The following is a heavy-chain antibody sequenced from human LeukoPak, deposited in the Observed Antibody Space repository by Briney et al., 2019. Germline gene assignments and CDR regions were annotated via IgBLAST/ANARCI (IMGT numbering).Heavy chain of an antibody. Sequence: SETLSLTCTVSGGSISSGGYYWSWIRQHPGKGLEWIGYIYYSGSTYYNPSLKSRVTISADTSKNQFSLKLSSVTAAATAVHYCARAPSSSYFDYWGQGTLVTVSS. V-gene: IGHV4-31*03. CDR2: IYYSGST. CDR1: GGSISSGGYY. CDR3: ARAPSSSYFDY. J-gene: IGHJ4*02. D-gene: IGHD2-2*01.